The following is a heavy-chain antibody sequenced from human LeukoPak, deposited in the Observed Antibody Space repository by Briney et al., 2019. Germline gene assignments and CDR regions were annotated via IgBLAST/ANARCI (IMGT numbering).Heavy chain of an antibody. Sequence: GESLRLSCAASGFTFSSYSMNWVRQAPGKGLEWVSSISSSSSYIYYADSVKGRFTISRDNAENSLYLQMNSLRAEDTAVYYCARDFGDLTFDYWGQGTLVTVSS. CDR1: GFTFSSYS. D-gene: IGHD4-17*01. V-gene: IGHV3-21*01. CDR2: ISSSSSYI. J-gene: IGHJ4*02. CDR3: ARDFGDLTFDY.